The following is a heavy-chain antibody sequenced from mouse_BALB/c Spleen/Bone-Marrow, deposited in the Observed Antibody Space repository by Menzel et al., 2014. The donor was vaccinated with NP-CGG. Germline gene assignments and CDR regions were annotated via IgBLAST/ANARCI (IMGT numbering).Heavy chain of an antibody. CDR2: IWTGGGT. J-gene: IGHJ1*01. CDR3: VREGGLGGDYDWYFDV. CDR1: GFSLTSYD. D-gene: IGHD2-13*01. Sequence: VKLMDSGPGLVAPSQSLSITCTVSGFSLTSYDISWIRQPPGKGLEWLGVIWTGGGTNYNSAFMSRLSISKDNSKSXAFLKKNSLQTDDTAIYYCVREGGLGGDYDWYFDVWGAATTVTVSS. V-gene: IGHV2-9-2*01.